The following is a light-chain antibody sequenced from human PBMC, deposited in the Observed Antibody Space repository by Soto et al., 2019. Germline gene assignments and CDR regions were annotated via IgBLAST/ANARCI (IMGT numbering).Light chain of an antibody. Sequence: DIQMTQSPSSLSASVGDRVTITCRASQSISGLLNWYQLKSGKAPKVLIYDASTLEIGVPSRFSGSGSGTEFSLTISNLQPDDCATYYCQQYENYWTFGQGTKVDIK. CDR2: DAS. CDR3: QQYENYWT. V-gene: IGKV1-5*01. J-gene: IGKJ1*01. CDR1: QSISGL.